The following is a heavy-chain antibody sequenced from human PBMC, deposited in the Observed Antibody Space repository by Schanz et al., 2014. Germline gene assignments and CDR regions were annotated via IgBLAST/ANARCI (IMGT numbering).Heavy chain of an antibody. CDR1: GDSISSGSYY. V-gene: IGHV4-31*03. D-gene: IGHD6-6*01. CDR2: IYFNGIT. CDR3: ARVGRSSSSPHGSSGDY. J-gene: IGHJ4*02. Sequence: QVQLQESGPGLVRPSQTLSLTCTVSGDSISSGSYYWSWIRQHPGKGLEWIGYIYFNGITYYKPSLKARRIISVDTSKNQFSLKLSSVTAADTAVYYCARVGRSSSSPHGSSGDYWGQGTLVTVSS.